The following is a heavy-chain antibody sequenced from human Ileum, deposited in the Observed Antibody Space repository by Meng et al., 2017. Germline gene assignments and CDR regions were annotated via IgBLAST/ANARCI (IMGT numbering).Heavy chain of an antibody. Sequence: EVQLVESGGGLVQPGGSPRLSCAASGFTFSNYWMHWVRQVPGKGLVWVSRINRDGTSTSYADSLEGRFSISRDNAKNTLYLQMNNLRPEDTAVYYCSRDQSSEWELVGWGQGTLVTVSS. CDR2: INRDGTST. V-gene: IGHV3-74*01. CDR1: GFTFSNYW. D-gene: IGHD1-26*01. J-gene: IGHJ4*02. CDR3: SRDQSSEWELVG.